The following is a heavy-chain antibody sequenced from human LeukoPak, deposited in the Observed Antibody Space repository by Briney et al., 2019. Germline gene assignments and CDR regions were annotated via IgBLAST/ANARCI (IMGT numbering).Heavy chain of an antibody. CDR1: GFTVSSNY. CDR3: ARALPSSLFAFDI. J-gene: IGHJ3*02. D-gene: IGHD6-13*01. V-gene: IGHV3-53*01. Sequence: GGSLRLSCAASGFTVSSNYMSWVRQAPGKGLEWVSVIYSGGSTYYADSVKGRFTISRDNSKNTLYLQMNSLGAEDTAVYYCARALPSSLFAFDIWGQGTMVTVSS. CDR2: IYSGGST.